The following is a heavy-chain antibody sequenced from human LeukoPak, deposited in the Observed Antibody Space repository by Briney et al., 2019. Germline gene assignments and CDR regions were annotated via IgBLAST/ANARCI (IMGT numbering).Heavy chain of an antibody. CDR3: ARVNLDRDSSGFAFDY. D-gene: IGHD3-22*01. V-gene: IGHV1-69*05. CDR2: IIPIFGTA. J-gene: IGHJ4*02. CDR1: GGTFSSHA. Sequence: SVKVSCKASGGTFSSHAISWVRQAPGQGLEWMGGIIPIFGTANYAQKFQGRVTITTDESTSTAYMELSSLRSEDTAVYYCARVNLDRDSSGFAFDYWGQGTLVTVSS.